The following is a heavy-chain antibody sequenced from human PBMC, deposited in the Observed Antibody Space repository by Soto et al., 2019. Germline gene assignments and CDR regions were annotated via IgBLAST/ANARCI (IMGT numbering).Heavy chain of an antibody. CDR2: ISSSSSTI. CDR1: GFTFSSYS. CDR3: ARDRTMIINY. Sequence: GGSLRLSCAASGFTFSSYSMNWVRQAPGKGLEWVSYISSSSSTIYYADSVKGRFTISRDNSKNTLYLQMNSLRAEDTAMYYCARDRTMIINYWGQGALVTVSS. J-gene: IGHJ4*02. D-gene: IGHD3-22*01. V-gene: IGHV3-48*01.